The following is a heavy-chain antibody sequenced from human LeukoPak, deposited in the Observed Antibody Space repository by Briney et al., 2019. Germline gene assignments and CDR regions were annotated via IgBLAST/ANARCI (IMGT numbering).Heavy chain of an antibody. CDR3: ARDTDYGDSGLDY. CDR1: GFTFSSYS. J-gene: IGHJ4*02. Sequence: PGGPLRLSCAASGFTFSSYSMNWVRQAPGKGLEWVSSISSTSSYIDYADSVKGRFTISRDNAKNSLYLQMNSLRAEDTAVYYCARDTDYGDSGLDYWGQGTLVTVSS. V-gene: IGHV3-21*01. CDR2: ISSTSSYI. D-gene: IGHD4-17*01.